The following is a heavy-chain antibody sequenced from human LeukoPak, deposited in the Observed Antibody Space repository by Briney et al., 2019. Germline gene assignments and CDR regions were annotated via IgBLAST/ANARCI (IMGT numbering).Heavy chain of an antibody. V-gene: IGHV4-59*08. J-gene: IGHJ4*02. CDR1: GGSFSGYY. Sequence: PSETLSLTCAVYGGSFSGYYWSWIRQPPGKGLEWIGYIYYSGSTNYNPSLKSRVTISVDTSKNQFSLKLSSVTAADTAVYYCARRTVTMYDYWGQGTLVTVSS. D-gene: IGHD4-17*01. CDR3: ARRTVTMYDY. CDR2: IYYSGST.